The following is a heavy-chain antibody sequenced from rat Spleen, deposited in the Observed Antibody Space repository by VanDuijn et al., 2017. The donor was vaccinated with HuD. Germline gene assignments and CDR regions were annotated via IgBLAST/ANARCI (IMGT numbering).Heavy chain of an antibody. D-gene: IGHD3-8*01. CDR1: GFILSDYY. J-gene: IGHJ3*01. Sequence: EVQLVESDGGLVQPGRSLKLSCVVSGFILSDYYMAWVRQAPTKGLEWVASITHSGGSTFYRDSVKGRFTISRDNAKSTLYLQMDSLRSEDTATYYSTTYPFSYWGQGTLVTVSS. CDR2: ITHSGGST. CDR3: TTYPFSY. V-gene: IGHV5-20*01.